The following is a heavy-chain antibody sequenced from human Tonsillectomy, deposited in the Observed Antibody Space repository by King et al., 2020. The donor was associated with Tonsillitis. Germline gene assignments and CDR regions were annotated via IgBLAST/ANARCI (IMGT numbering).Heavy chain of an antibody. V-gene: IGHV4-59*01. Sequence: QLQESGPGLVKPSETLSLTCTVSGGSISSYYWSWIRQPPGKGLEWIGYNYYSGSTNYNPSLKSRVTISLDTSKNQFSLKLSSVTAADTAVYYCAREVSGGNVVYFDYWGQGTLVTVSS. CDR1: GGSISSYY. CDR2: NYYSGST. CDR3: AREVSGGNVVYFDY. D-gene: IGHD4-23*01. J-gene: IGHJ4*02.